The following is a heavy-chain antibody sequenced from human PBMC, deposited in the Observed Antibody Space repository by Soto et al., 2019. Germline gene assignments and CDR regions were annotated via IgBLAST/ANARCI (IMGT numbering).Heavy chain of an antibody. CDR2: IYWNDDE. V-gene: IGHV2-5*01. J-gene: IGHJ4*02. D-gene: IGHD3-22*01. CDR1: GFSLSTSRVG. CDR3: AHAHDYDGSDYYHSFYYFDY. Sequence: QITLKESGPTLVKPTQTLTLTCTFSGFSLSTSRVGVGWIRQPPGKALEWLALIYWNDDEHYSPSLKSRLTITKDTSKNQVVLTLTNMDPVDTATYFCAHAHDYDGSDYYHSFYYFDYWGQGTLVSVSS.